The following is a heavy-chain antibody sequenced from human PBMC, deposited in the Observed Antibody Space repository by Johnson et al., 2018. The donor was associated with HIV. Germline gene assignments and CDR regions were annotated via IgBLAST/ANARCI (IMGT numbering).Heavy chain of an antibody. Sequence: QVQLVESGGGVVQPGRSLRLSCAASGFTFSSYAMHWVRQAPGKGLEWVAVISYDGSNKYYADSVKGRFTISRDNAKNTLYLQMNSLRAEDTAVYYCATDMWGVVKEARAFDIWGQGTMVTVSS. V-gene: IGHV3-30*04. D-gene: IGHD3-10*01. J-gene: IGHJ3*02. CDR1: GFTFSSYA. CDR3: ATDMWGVVKEARAFDI. CDR2: ISYDGSNK.